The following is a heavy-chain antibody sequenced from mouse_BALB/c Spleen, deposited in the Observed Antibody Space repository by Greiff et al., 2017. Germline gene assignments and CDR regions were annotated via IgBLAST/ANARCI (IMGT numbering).Heavy chain of an antibody. D-gene: IGHD2-1*01. Sequence: DVMLVESGGGLVQPGGSLKLSCAASGFTFSSYGMSWVRQTPDKRLELVATINSNGGSTYYPDSVKGRFTISRDNAKNTLYLQMSSLKSEDTAMYYCARDGNYYYAMDYWGQGTSVTVSS. J-gene: IGHJ4*01. CDR2: INSNGGST. CDR1: GFTFSSYG. V-gene: IGHV5-6-3*01. CDR3: ARDGNYYYAMDY.